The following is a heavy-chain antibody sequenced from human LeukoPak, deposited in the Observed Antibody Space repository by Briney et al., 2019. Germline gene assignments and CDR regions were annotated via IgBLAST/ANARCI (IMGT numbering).Heavy chain of an antibody. D-gene: IGHD4-11*01. Sequence: GGSLRLSCAASGFTLSGYFMNWLRQAPGKGLEWVSCIGNNGVAIYYADSVKGRFTISRDNAKNSLYLQMSSLRAEDTAVYYCARDRGYSNFDYWGQGTLLTVSS. J-gene: IGHJ4*02. CDR3: ARDRGYSNFDY. CDR2: IGNNGVAI. V-gene: IGHV3-48*04. CDR1: GFTLSGYF.